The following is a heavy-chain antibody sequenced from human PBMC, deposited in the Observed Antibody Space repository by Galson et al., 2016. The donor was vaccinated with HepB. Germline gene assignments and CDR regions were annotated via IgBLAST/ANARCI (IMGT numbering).Heavy chain of an antibody. CDR2: IYHTETT. D-gene: IGHD2-2*01. CDR3: ARAAVVPGARMVCDP. CDR1: GASINDSTW. Sequence: ETLSLTCTVSGASINDSTWWTWVRQAPGRGLEWIGEIYHTETTNNNPFLSSRFTLSIDKSRNQFSLNLTSATAAETAVYSCARAAVVPGARMVCDPWGQGTLVTVSS. J-gene: IGHJ5*02. V-gene: IGHV4-4*01.